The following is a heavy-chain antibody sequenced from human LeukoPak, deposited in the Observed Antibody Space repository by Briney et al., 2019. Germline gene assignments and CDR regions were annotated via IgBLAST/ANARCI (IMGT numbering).Heavy chain of an antibody. V-gene: IGHV3-23*01. CDR2: ISAGSGNT. Sequence: GGSLRLSCAASGFTFSSYAMHWVRQAPGKGLEWVSTISAGSGNTYYAASVKGRFTISRDNSKNTLYLQMNSLRAEDTALYYCAKDGESGRCKPRVDWFDSCGQGTLVAVSS. CDR3: AKDGESGRCKPRVDWFDS. CDR1: GFTFSSYA. J-gene: IGHJ5*01. D-gene: IGHD4-17*01.